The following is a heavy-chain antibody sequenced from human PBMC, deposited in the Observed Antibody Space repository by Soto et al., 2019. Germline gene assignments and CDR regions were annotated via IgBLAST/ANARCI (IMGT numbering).Heavy chain of an antibody. CDR3: ARHTAEGIFTHRGALGY. CDR1: GFTFNNFA. Sequence: QVQLVESGGGVVQPGRSLRLSCAASGFTFNNFALHWVRQSPGKGLEWVALISYDGSEKKYADSVKGRFTISRDNSKNTLFLELSGLRTEDTAVYYCARHTAEGIFTHRGALGYWGQGTLITVSS. CDR2: ISYDGSEK. D-gene: IGHD1-26*01. V-gene: IGHV3-30-3*01. J-gene: IGHJ4*02.